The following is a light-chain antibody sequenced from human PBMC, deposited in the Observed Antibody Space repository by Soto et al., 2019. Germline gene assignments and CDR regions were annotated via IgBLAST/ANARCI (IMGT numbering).Light chain of an antibody. Sequence: SYELTQPSSVSVSPGQTASITCSGAKLGDKNVCWYQQRPGQSPLLVIYQGTKRPSGIPGRFSGSYSGNTATLTIRGTQPVDDADYYCQVWDSRTAVFGGGTKLTVL. CDR3: QVWDSRTAV. V-gene: IGLV3-1*01. CDR1: KLGDKN. CDR2: QGT. J-gene: IGLJ3*02.